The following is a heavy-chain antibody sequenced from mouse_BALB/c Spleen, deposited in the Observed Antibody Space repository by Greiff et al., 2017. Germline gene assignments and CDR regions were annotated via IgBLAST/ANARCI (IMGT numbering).Heavy chain of an antibody. J-gene: IGHJ2*01. CDR1: GFTFSSYG. CDR2: ISSGGSYT. CDR3: ARDLLRLDY. Sequence: VHVKQSGGDLVKPGGSLKLSCAASGFTFSSYGMSWVRQTPDKRLEWVATISSGGSYTYYPDSVKGRFTISRDNAKNTLYLQMSSLKSEDTAMYYCARDLLRLDYWGQGTTLTVSS. D-gene: IGHD1-1*01. V-gene: IGHV5-6*01.